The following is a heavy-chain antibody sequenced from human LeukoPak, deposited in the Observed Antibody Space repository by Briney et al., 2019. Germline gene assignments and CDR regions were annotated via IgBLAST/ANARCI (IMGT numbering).Heavy chain of an antibody. J-gene: IGHJ4*02. CDR1: GFTFSSYW. V-gene: IGHV3-7*01. CDR3: ASWFWGGDCGGDCYTGTGDY. CDR2: IKQDGSEK. Sequence: PGGSLRLSCAASGFTFSSYWMSWVRQAPGKGLEWVANIKQDGSEKYYVDSVKGRFTISRDNAKNSLYLQMNSLRAEDTAVYHCASWFWGGDCGGDCYTGTGDYWGQGTLVTVSS. D-gene: IGHD2-21*02.